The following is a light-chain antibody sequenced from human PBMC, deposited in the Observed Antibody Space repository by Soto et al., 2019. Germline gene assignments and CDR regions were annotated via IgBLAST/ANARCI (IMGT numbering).Light chain of an antibody. CDR2: GAS. CDR1: QSINSE. CDR3: QQGHNWPLT. Sequence: EIVMTQSPATLSLSPGERAALSCRASQSINSELAWYQQKPGQPPRLLIYGASTRPTGVPARFTGSESGSEFTLTISGLQSEDFAVYYCQQGHNWPLTFCQGTRLEI. J-gene: IGKJ2*01. V-gene: IGKV3-15*01.